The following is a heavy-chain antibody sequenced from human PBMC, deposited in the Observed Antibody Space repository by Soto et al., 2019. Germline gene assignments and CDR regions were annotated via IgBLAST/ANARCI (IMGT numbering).Heavy chain of an antibody. Sequence: VASVKVSCKASGYTFTSYGISWVRQAPGQGLEWMGWISAYNGNTNYAQKLQGRVTMTTDTSTSTAYMELRSLRSDDTAVYYCARDPGENSSGYYPPRSYYGMDVWGQGTTVTVSS. V-gene: IGHV1-18*01. J-gene: IGHJ6*02. D-gene: IGHD3-22*01. CDR3: ARDPGENSSGYYPPRSYYGMDV. CDR1: GYTFTSYG. CDR2: ISAYNGNT.